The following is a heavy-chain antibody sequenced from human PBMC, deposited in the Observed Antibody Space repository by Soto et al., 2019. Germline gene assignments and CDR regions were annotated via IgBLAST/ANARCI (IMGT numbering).Heavy chain of an antibody. Sequence: VQLEESGGGLIQPGRSLRLSCAASGFTFSNFNMNWVRQAPGKGLEWLSYISSSTNTIYYADSVKGRFTISRDNAKNSLYLQMNSLRDEDTAVYYCAGIPTVITGYYFDYWGQGTLVTVSS. J-gene: IGHJ4*02. CDR1: GFTFSNFN. V-gene: IGHV3-48*02. CDR3: AGIPTVITGYYFDY. CDR2: ISSSTNTI. D-gene: IGHD4-17*01.